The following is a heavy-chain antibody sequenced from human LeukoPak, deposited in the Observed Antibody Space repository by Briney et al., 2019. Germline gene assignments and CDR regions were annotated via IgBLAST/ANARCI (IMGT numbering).Heavy chain of an antibody. V-gene: IGHV1-8*03. Sequence: ASVKVSCKASGYTLTSYDINWVRQATGQGLEWLGWMNPNSGNTGYAPKFQGRVTITRDTSISTAYVELSSLRSEDTAVYYCTREGDFWDFHMWGQGTMVTVSS. CDR1: GYTLTSYD. J-gene: IGHJ3*02. CDR2: MNPNSGNT. D-gene: IGHD3-3*01. CDR3: TREGDFWDFHM.